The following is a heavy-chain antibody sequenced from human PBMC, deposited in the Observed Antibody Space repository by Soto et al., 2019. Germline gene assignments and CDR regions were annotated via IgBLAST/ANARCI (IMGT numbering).Heavy chain of an antibody. CDR1: GYTLTELS. CDR3: ATEFGGYCSSTSCSDAFDI. D-gene: IGHD2-2*01. CDR2: FDPEDGET. V-gene: IGHV1-24*01. J-gene: IGHJ3*02. Sequence: GASVKVSCKDSGYTLTELSMHWVRQAPGKGLEWMGGFDPEDGETIYAQKFQGRVTMTEDTSTDTAYMELSSLRSEDTAVYYCATEFGGYCSSTSCSDAFDIWGQGTMVTVSS.